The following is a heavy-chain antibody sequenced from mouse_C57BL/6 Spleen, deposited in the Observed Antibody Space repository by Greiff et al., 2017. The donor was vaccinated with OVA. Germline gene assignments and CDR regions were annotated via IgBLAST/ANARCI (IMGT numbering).Heavy chain of an antibody. CDR3: ARLHYYGSIFMDY. D-gene: IGHD1-1*01. Sequence: VQLQQSGPELVKPGASVKISCKASGYTFTDYYMNWVKQSHGKSLEWIGDINPNNGGTSYNQKFKGKATLTVDKSSSTAYMELRSLTSEDSAVYYCARLHYYGSIFMDYWGQGTSVTVSS. J-gene: IGHJ4*01. CDR1: GYTFTDYY. CDR2: INPNNGGT. V-gene: IGHV1-26*01.